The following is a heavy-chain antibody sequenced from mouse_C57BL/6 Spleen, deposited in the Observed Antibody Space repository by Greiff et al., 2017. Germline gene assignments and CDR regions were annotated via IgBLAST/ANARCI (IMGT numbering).Heavy chain of an antibody. CDR1: GYTFTSYW. CDR2: IHPNSGST. D-gene: IGHD2-5*01. V-gene: IGHV1-64*01. CDR3: ARSSNYNYAMDY. J-gene: IGHJ4*01. Sequence: QVQLKQPGAELVKPGASVKLSCKASGYTFTSYWMHWVKQRPGQGLEWIGMIHPNSGSTNYNEKFKSKATLTVDKSSSTAYMQLSSLTSEDSAVYYCARSSNYNYAMDYWGQGTSVTVSS.